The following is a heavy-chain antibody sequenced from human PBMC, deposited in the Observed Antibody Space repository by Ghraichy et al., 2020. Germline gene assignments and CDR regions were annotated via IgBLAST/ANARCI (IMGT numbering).Heavy chain of an antibody. CDR1: GGSFSGYY. V-gene: IGHV4-34*01. Sequence: SENLSLTCAVYGGSFSGYYWSWIRQPPGKGLEWIGEINHSGSTNYNPSLKSRVTISVDTSKNQFSLKLSSVTAADTAVYYCARGVVVVAAIYYGMDVWGQGTTVTVSS. D-gene: IGHD2-15*01. CDR3: ARGVVVVAAIYYGMDV. CDR2: INHSGST. J-gene: IGHJ6*02.